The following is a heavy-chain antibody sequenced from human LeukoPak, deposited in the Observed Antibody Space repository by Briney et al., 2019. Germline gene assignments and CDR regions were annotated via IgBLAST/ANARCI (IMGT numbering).Heavy chain of an antibody. J-gene: IGHJ4*02. CDR2: IYHSGST. Sequence: PSQTLSLTCAVSGGSISSGGYSWSWIRQPPGTGLEWIGYIYHSGSTYYNPSLKSRVTISVDRSKNQFSLKLSSVTAADTAVYYCAGSSTVTEDYWGQGTLVTVSS. CDR3: AGSSTVTEDY. V-gene: IGHV4-30-2*01. D-gene: IGHD4-17*01. CDR1: GGSISSGGYS.